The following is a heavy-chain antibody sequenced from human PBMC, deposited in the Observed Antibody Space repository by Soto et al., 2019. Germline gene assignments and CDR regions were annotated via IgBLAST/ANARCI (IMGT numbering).Heavy chain of an antibody. V-gene: IGHV4-59*01. J-gene: IGHJ4*02. CDR2: IYYSGST. CDR1: GGTISSYY. Sequence: SETLSLTCTVSGGTISSYYWSWIRQPPGKGLEWIGYIYYSGSTNYSPSLKSRVTISVDTSKNQFSLKLSSVTAADTAVYYCARCRGRMATSPFDYWGQGTLVTVS. D-gene: IGHD5-12*01. CDR3: ARCRGRMATSPFDY.